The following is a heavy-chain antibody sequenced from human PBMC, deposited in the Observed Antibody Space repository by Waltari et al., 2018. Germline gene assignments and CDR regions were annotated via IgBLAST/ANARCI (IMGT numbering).Heavy chain of an antibody. V-gene: IGHV3-48*03. CDR1: GFTIRSYE. J-gene: IGHJ4*02. Sequence: VQLVESGGDLVQPEGSLGLSCAASGFTIRSYEMNWVRKALGKGTDWVAYISSICNSMYYADAVKCRFTISRDRVKNSLYRQMNSLRAEDTSVYYWDRPGRQQRPGYWGQGTLVTVSS. D-gene: IGHD6-25*01. CDR3: DRPGRQQRPGY. CDR2: ISSICNSM.